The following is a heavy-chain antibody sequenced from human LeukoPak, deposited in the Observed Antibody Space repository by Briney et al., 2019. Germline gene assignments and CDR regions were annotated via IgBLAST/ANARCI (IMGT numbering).Heavy chain of an antibody. CDR2: IKQDGSEK. V-gene: IGHV3-7*01. CDR1: GFTFSSYW. CDR3: AREAPSIAAADLDY. D-gene: IGHD6-13*01. J-gene: IGHJ4*02. Sequence: GGSLRLSCAASGFTFSSYWMSWVRQAPGKGLEWVANIKQDGSEKYYVDSVKGRFTISRDNAKNSLYLQMNSLRAEDTAVYYCAREAPSIAAADLDYWGQGTLVTVSS.